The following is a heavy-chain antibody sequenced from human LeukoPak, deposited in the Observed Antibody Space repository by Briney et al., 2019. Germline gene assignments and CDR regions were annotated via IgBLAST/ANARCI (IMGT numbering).Heavy chain of an antibody. D-gene: IGHD3-22*01. Sequence: PSQTLSLTCTVSGGSISSDSYYWSWIRQPAGKGLEWIGRIYTSGSTNYNPSLKSRVTMSVDTSKNQFSLKLSSVTAADTAVYYCARDSSSGYYIFDYWGQGTLVTVSS. CDR3: ARDSSSGYYIFDY. J-gene: IGHJ4*02. CDR2: IYTSGST. V-gene: IGHV4-61*02. CDR1: GGSISSDSYY.